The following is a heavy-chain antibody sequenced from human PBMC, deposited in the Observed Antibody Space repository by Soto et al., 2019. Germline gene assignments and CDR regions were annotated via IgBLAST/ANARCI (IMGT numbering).Heavy chain of an antibody. CDR1: GYIFTSYA. Sequence: GASVKVSCKAFGYIFTSYAMHWVRQAPGQRLEWMGWINAGNGNTKYSQKFQGRVTITRDTSASTAYMELSSLRSEDTAVYYCARGKRQTVITMFREVPPDYYDGMDVWGQGTTVTVSS. V-gene: IGHV1-3*01. D-gene: IGHD3-10*01. J-gene: IGHJ6*02. CDR3: ARGKRQTVITMFREVPPDYYDGMDV. CDR2: INAGNGNT.